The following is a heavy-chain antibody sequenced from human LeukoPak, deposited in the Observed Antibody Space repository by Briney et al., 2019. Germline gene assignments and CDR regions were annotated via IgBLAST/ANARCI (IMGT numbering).Heavy chain of an antibody. D-gene: IGHD6-13*01. CDR3: AREHSSSPPGP. CDR2: IKQDGSEK. CDR1: GFTFSSYW. J-gene: IGHJ5*02. V-gene: IGHV3-7*01. Sequence: GGSLKLSCAASGFTFSSYWMSWVRQAPGKGLEWVANIKQDGSEKYYVDSVKGRFTISRDNAKNSLYLQMNSLRAEDTAVYYCAREHSSSPPGPWGQGTLVTVSS.